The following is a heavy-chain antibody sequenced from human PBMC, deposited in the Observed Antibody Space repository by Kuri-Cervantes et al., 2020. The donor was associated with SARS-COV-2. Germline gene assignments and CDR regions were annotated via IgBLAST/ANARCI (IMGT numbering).Heavy chain of an antibody. CDR1: GGSFSGYY. J-gene: IGHJ6*02. CDR2: INHSGST. D-gene: IGHD2-15*01. V-gene: IGHV4-34*01. CDR3: ARGDVVVVDDTSDYYGMDV. Sequence: SETLSLTCAVYGGSFSGYYWSWIRQPPGRRLEWIGEINHSGSTNYNPSLESRVTMSVDTSRNQFSLKLSSVTAADTAVYYCARGDVVVVDDTSDYYGMDVWGQGTTVTVSS.